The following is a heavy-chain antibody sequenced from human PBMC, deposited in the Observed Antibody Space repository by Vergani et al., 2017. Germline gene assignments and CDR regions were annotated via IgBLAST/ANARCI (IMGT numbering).Heavy chain of an antibody. V-gene: IGHV3-15*01. Sequence: VQLQQWGAGLLKPSETLSLTCAVYGGSFSGYYWSWIRQPPGKGLEWVGRIKSKTDGGTTDYAAPVKGRFTISRDDSKNTLYLQMNSLKTEDTAVYYCTTAYGSGWYDWGQGTLVTVSS. D-gene: IGHD6-19*01. CDR2: IKSKTDGGTT. CDR3: TTAYGSGWYD. CDR1: GGSFSGYY. J-gene: IGHJ4*02.